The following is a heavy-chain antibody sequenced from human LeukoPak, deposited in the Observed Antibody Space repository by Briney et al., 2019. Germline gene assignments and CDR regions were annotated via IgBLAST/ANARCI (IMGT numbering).Heavy chain of an antibody. CDR2: ICGRGGT. J-gene: IGHJ4*02. CDR3: ARNVGFYSHDS. CDR1: GDSLNSHC. Sequence: PSETLSLTCTVSGDSLNSHCWSWIRQPAGKGLEWIGYICGRGGTNYDPSLRSRVTISEDTSKNRFSLKVTSVTAADTALHYCARNVGFYSHDSWGQGTLVAVSS. V-gene: IGHV4-59*08. D-gene: IGHD2-15*01.